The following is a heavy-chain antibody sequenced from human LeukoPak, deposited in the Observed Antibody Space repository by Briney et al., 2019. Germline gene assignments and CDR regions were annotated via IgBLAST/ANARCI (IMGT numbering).Heavy chain of an antibody. D-gene: IGHD6-6*01. CDR3: ARGGASIAALFNWFHP. J-gene: IGHJ5*02. CDR1: GGSFSGYY. V-gene: IGHV4-34*01. CDR2: INHSGST. Sequence: PSETLSLTCAVYGGSFSGYYWSWIRQPPGKGLEWIGEINHSGSTNYNPSLKSRVTISVDTSKNQFSLKLSSVTAADTAVYYCARGGASIAALFNWFHPWGQGTLVTVSS.